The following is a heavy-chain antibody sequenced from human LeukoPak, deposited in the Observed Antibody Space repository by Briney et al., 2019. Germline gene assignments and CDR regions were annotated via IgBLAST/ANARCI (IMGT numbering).Heavy chain of an antibody. Sequence: GGSLRLSCAASGFTFDDYAMHWVRQAPGKGLEWVSLISWDGGSTYYADSVKGRFTISRDNSKNSLYLQMNSLRAEDTALCYCAKESSHYFDYWGQGTLVTVSS. CDR1: GFTFDDYA. CDR3: AKESSHYFDY. J-gene: IGHJ4*02. V-gene: IGHV3-43D*03. CDR2: ISWDGGST.